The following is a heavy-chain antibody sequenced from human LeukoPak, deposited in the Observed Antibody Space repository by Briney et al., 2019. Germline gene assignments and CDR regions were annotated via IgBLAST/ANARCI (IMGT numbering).Heavy chain of an antibody. CDR3: ARGGIPFDI. V-gene: IGHV3-48*01. Sequence: GGSLRLSCAASGFTFSSYSMNWVRQAPGKGLEWVSYISSSSSTIYYADSVKGRFTISRDNAKNSLYLQMNSLRAEDTAVYYCARGGIPFDIWGQGTMVTVSS. J-gene: IGHJ3*02. CDR1: GFTFSSYS. CDR2: ISSSSSTI.